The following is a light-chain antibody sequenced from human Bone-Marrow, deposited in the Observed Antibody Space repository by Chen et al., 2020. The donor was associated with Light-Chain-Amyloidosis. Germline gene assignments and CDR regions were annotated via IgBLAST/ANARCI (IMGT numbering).Light chain of an antibody. CDR1: NIGSTR. J-gene: IGLJ3*02. Sequence: SYVLTQPSSVSVAPGQTATIACGGNNIGSTRVHWYQQTPGQAPLLGVYDDSDRPSGIPERLSGSNSGNTATLTISRVEAGDEADYYCQVWDRSSDRPVFGGGTKLTVL. CDR3: QVWDRSSDRPV. V-gene: IGLV3-21*02. CDR2: DDS.